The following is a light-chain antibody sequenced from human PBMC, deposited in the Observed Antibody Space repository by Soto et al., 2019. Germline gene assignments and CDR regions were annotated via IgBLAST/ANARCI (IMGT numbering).Light chain of an antibody. CDR3: QQYTNWPSWT. J-gene: IGKJ1*01. CDR2: GAS. CDR1: QSVGSF. Sequence: EKVMTQSPATLSMSPGERATLSCRASQSVGSFLGWYQQKPGQAPRLLIEGASTRATGIPARFSGSGSGTEFTLTISSLQSEDLAVYYCQQYTNWPSWTFGQGTKVE. V-gene: IGKV3-15*01.